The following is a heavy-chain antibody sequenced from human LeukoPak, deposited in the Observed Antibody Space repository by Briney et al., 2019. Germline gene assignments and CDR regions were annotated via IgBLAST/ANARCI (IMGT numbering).Heavy chain of an antibody. D-gene: IGHD5-24*01. V-gene: IGHV3-23*01. CDR3: VKDRPCDGCMPMDA. J-gene: IGHJ6*02. Sequence: PGGSLRLSCAASGFTFSDYSMSWVRQVPGKGLEWVSGIGRVGYTYLADPVKGRFTISRDNSKNTVYLQMNSLRAEDTAIYYCVKDRPCDGCMPMDAWGQGTTVTVSS. CDR1: GFTFSDYS. CDR2: IGRVGYT.